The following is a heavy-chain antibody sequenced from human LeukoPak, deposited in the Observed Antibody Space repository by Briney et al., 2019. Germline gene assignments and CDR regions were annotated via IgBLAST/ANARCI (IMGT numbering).Heavy chain of an antibody. Sequence: ASVKVSCKASGGTFSSYAINWVRQATGQGLEWMGWMNPNSGNTGYSQRFQGRVTMTRNTSISTAYMELSSLESEDTAVYYCARGRSYGDPLDYWGQGTPVTVSS. J-gene: IGHJ4*02. CDR1: GGTFSSYA. D-gene: IGHD2-21*02. V-gene: IGHV1-8*02. CDR3: ARGRSYGDPLDY. CDR2: MNPNSGNT.